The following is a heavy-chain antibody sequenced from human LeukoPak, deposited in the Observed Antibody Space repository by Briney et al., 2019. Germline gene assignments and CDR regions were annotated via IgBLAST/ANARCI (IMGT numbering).Heavy chain of an antibody. V-gene: IGHV4-59*08. J-gene: IGHJ3*02. Sequence: SETLSLTCTVSGGSISGYYWSWIRHPPGKGLEWIGYIQYSGSTNYTPSLKSRVTISVDTSNNHFSLKLTSVTAADTAVYYGARRETLTSADPGTFDIWGQGTMVTVSS. D-gene: IGHD4-17*01. CDR3: ARRETLTSADPGTFDI. CDR2: IQYSGST. CDR1: GGSISGYY.